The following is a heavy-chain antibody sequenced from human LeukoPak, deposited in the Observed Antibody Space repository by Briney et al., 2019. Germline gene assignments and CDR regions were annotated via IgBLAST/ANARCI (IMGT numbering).Heavy chain of an antibody. J-gene: IGHJ4*02. V-gene: IGHV4-34*01. CDR3: ARGRGFVGY. CDR2: INHSGST. D-gene: IGHD3-10*01. CDR1: GGSFSGYY. Sequence: SETLSLTCAVYGGSFSGYYWSWIRQPPGKGLEWIGEINHSGSTNYNPSLKSRVTISVDTSKNQFSLKLSSVTAADTAVYYCARGRGFVGYWGQGTLVTVSS.